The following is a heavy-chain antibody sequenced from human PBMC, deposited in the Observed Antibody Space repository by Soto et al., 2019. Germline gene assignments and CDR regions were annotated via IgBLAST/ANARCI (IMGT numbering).Heavy chain of an antibody. Sequence: XSVKGSCNASGYPFTSYYMHWGRQAPGQGLEWMGIINPSGGSTSYAQKFQGRVTMTRDTSTSTVYMELSSLRSEDTAVYYCARAYDFWSGRDYWGQGTLVTVSS. D-gene: IGHD3-3*01. V-gene: IGHV1-46*01. J-gene: IGHJ4*02. CDR3: ARAYDFWSGRDY. CDR2: INPSGGST. CDR1: GYPFTSYY.